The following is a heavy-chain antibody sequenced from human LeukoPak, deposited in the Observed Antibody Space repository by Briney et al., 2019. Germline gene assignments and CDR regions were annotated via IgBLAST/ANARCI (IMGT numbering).Heavy chain of an antibody. Sequence: GGSLRLSCAASGFTFSSSAMSWVRQAPGKGLEWVSGSSGNGGGTYYADSVKGRFTISRDNAKNTLYLQMNSLRAEDTAVYYCAEAGSIRFDYWGQGTLVTVSS. CDR1: GFTFSSSA. D-gene: IGHD1-26*01. V-gene: IGHV3-23*01. CDR3: AEAGSIRFDY. J-gene: IGHJ4*02. CDR2: SSGNGGGT.